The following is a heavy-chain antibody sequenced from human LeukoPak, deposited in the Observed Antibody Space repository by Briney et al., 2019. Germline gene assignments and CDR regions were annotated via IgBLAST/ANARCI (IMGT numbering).Heavy chain of an antibody. CDR1: GFTFSSYA. Sequence: GGSLRLSCAASGFTFSSYAMSWVRQAPGKGLEWVSGISGSGGSTYYADSVKGRFTISRDNSKNTLNLQMNSLRAEDTAVYYCAKMPVSYSSGWSNFDYWGQGNLVTVSS. D-gene: IGHD6-19*01. CDR2: ISGSGGST. J-gene: IGHJ4*02. CDR3: AKMPVSYSSGWSNFDY. V-gene: IGHV3-23*01.